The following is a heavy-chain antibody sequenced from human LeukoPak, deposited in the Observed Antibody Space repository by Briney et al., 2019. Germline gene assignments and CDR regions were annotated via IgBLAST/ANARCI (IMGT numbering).Heavy chain of an antibody. Sequence: SETLSLTCTVSGGSISSGDYYWSWIRQPPGKGLEWIGYIYHSGSTYYNPSLKSRVTISVDTSKNQFSLKLSSVTAADTAVYYCAREVVGYYYYMDVWGKGTTVTVSS. V-gene: IGHV4-30-4*08. CDR2: IYHSGST. CDR3: AREVVGYYYYMDV. CDR1: GGSISSGDYY. D-gene: IGHD3-10*01. J-gene: IGHJ6*03.